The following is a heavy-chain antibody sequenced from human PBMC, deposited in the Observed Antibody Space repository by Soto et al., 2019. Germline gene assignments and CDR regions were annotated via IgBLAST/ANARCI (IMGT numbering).Heavy chain of an antibody. Sequence: PGGSLRLSCAASGFTFSSYAMSWVRQAPGKGLEWVSTISGSGGSTYYADSVKGRFTISRDNSKNTLYLQMNSLRFEDTAFYFCARGGWTIPAVHWGQGALVTVSS. CDR2: ISGSGGST. D-gene: IGHD6-19*01. CDR1: GFTFSSYA. J-gene: IGHJ4*02. CDR3: ARGGWTIPAVH. V-gene: IGHV3-23*01.